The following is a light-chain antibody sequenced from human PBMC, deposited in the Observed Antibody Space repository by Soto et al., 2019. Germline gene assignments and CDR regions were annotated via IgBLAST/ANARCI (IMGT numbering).Light chain of an antibody. Sequence: EIVLTQSPGTLSLSPGERATLSCRASQSVSSSYLAWYQQKPGQAPRLLIYGASSRATGIPDRFSGSGSGTDLTLNISRLEPEDFAVYYCQQYGSSPRTFGQGTKLEIK. V-gene: IGKV3-20*01. CDR1: QSVSSSY. CDR2: GAS. J-gene: IGKJ2*01. CDR3: QQYGSSPRT.